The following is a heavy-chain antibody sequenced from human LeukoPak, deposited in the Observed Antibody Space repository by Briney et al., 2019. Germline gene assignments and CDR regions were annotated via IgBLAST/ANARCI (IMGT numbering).Heavy chain of an antibody. Sequence: PSETLSLTCTVSGGSISSYYWSWIRQPPGKGLEWIGYIYYSGSTNYNPSLKSRVTISVDTSKNQFSLKLSSVTVADTAVYYCARDGPYDSSGYRPNWFDPWGQGTLVTVSS. CDR1: GGSISSYY. CDR2: IYYSGST. D-gene: IGHD3-22*01. J-gene: IGHJ5*02. CDR3: ARDGPYDSSGYRPNWFDP. V-gene: IGHV4-59*01.